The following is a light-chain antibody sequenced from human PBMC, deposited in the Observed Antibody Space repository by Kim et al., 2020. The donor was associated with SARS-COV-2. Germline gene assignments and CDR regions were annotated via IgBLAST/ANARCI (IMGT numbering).Light chain of an antibody. CDR3: QQYNSYSYA. Sequence: DIQMTQSPSTLSASVGDRVTITCRASQSISSWLAWYQQKPGKPTKLLIYKASSLESGVPSRFSGSGSGTEFTLTISSMQTDDFATYYCQQYNSYSYAFGQGTKLEI. V-gene: IGKV1-5*03. CDR2: KAS. J-gene: IGKJ2*01. CDR1: QSISSW.